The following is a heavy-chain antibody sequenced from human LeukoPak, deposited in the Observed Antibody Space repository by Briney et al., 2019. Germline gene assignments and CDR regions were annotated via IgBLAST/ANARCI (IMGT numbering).Heavy chain of an antibody. Sequence: PSETLSLTCAVSGVSVRSYNYWSWVRQPPGKGLEWVANIKQDGSEKFYVDSVKDRFTISRDNAKNSLYLQMNSLRAEDTAIYYCARVYGSTWYPDAFDIWGQGTMVTVSS. V-gene: IGHV3-7*03. CDR3: ARVYGSTWYPDAFDI. CDR2: IKQDGSEK. J-gene: IGHJ3*02. CDR1: GVSVRSYNY. D-gene: IGHD2-2*01.